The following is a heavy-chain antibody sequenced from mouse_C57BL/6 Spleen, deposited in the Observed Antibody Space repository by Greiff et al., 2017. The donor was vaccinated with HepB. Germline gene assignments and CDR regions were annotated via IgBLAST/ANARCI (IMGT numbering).Heavy chain of an antibody. CDR2: ISSGGSYT. D-gene: IGHD3-3*01. V-gene: IGHV5-6*01. CDR3: ARGAGDFDY. CDR1: GFTFSSYG. J-gene: IGHJ2*01. Sequence: EVHLVESGGDLVKPGGSLKLSCAASGFTFSSYGMSWVRQTPDKRLEWVATISSGGSYTYYPDSVKGRFTISRDNAKNTLYLQMSRLKSEDTAMYYCARGAGDFDYWGQGTTLTVSS.